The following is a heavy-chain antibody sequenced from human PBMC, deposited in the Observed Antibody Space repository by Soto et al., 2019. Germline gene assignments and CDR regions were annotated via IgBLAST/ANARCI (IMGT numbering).Heavy chain of an antibody. CDR2: IKPDASAK. CDR3: ARGPVRKDDYNFDY. V-gene: IGHV3-7*01. J-gene: IGHJ4*02. CDR1: GFTFNTFW. Sequence: SLRLPCAASGFTFNTFWMTWVRQAPGKGLEWVANIKPDASAKNYVDSVNGRFTISRDNAKNSLYLQMDSLRAEDTAVYYCARGPVRKDDYNFDYLGQGTLGTVSS. D-gene: IGHD4-4*01.